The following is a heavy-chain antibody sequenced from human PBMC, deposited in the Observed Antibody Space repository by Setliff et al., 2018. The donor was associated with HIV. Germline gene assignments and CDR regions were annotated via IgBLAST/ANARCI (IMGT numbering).Heavy chain of an antibody. Sequence: SETLSLTCSVSGDSISSSTDYWGWIRQHPGEGLEWIGYIYYSGSTYYNPSLKSRVAISVDTSKNQFSLKLTSVTAADTAVYYCARDGGYGDQGGNWFDPWGQGTLVTVSS. D-gene: IGHD3-10*01. CDR1: GDSISSSTDY. CDR2: IYYSGST. CDR3: ARDGGYGDQGGNWFDP. V-gene: IGHV4-31*03. J-gene: IGHJ5*02.